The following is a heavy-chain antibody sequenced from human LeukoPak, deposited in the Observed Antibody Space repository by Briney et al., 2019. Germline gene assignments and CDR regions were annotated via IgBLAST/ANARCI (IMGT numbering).Heavy chain of an antibody. CDR3: ATRTPYYDFWSGNIFLAY. CDR2: FDPEDGET. CDR1: GYTLTELS. Sequence: EASVKVSCKVSGYTLTELSMHWVRQAPGTGLEWMGGFDPEDGETIYAQKFQGRVTMTEDTSTDTAYMELSSLRSEDTAVYYCATRTPYYDFWSGNIFLAYWGQGTLVTVSS. D-gene: IGHD3-3*01. V-gene: IGHV1-24*01. J-gene: IGHJ4*02.